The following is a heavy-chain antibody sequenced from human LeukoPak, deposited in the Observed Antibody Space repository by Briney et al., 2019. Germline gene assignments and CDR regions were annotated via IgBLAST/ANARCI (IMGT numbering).Heavy chain of an antibody. CDR1: GFTFSDYS. CDR2: ITSSGTYI. V-gene: IGHV3-21*01. CDR3: ARDRANIVVVSASEY. D-gene: IGHD2-21*01. J-gene: IGHJ4*02. Sequence: GGSLRLSCAVSGFTFSDYSMNWVRRAPGKGLEWVSSITSSGTYIYYADSVKGRFTISRDNAKNSLYLQMNSLRAEDTAVYYRARDRANIVVVSASEYWGQGTLVTVSS.